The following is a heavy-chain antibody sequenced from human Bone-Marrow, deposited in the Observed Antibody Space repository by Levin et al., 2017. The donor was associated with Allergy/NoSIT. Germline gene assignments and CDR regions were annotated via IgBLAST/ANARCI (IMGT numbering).Heavy chain of an antibody. J-gene: IGHJ6*02. Sequence: SQTLSLTCTVSGGSIDNFYWSWIRQPPGKGLEWIGYIYHSGSTMSNPSLKSRVTISVDTSKNQFSLRLTSVTAADTAVYYCASSGLRSMVYYHNGMDVWGPGTTVTVSS. CDR2: IYHSGST. V-gene: IGHV4-59*01. CDR3: ASSGLRSMVYYHNGMDV. D-gene: IGHD3-10*01. CDR1: GGSIDNFY.